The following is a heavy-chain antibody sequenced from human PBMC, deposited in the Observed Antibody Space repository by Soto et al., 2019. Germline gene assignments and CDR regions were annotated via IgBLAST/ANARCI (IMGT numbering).Heavy chain of an antibody. V-gene: IGHV3-23*01. CDR2: IGGSGGNR. J-gene: IGHJ5*02. D-gene: IGHD4-4*01. CDR3: ARVASDYITSVDP. Sequence: DVQLLESGGGLVQPGGSLRLSCAASGFTFNAYAMTWVRQAPGKGLEWVSAIGGSGGNRYYAGSVRGRFTISRDNSKDTVDLQKNSLRVEDTAVYYCARVASDYITSVDPWGQGPRVSVSS. CDR1: GFTFNAYA.